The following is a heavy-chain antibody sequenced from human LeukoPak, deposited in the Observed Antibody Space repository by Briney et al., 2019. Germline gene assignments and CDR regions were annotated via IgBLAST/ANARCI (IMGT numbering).Heavy chain of an antibody. CDR2: ISYDGSNK. CDR3: AKAGDYYGDYANYDY. CDR1: GFTFSSYG. Sequence: GGSLRLSCAASGFTFSSYGMSWVRQAPGKGLEWVAVISYDGSNKYYADSVKGRFTISRDNSKNTLYLQMNSLRAGDTAVYYCAKAGDYYGDYANYDYWGQGTLVTVSS. V-gene: IGHV3-30*18. D-gene: IGHD4-17*01. J-gene: IGHJ4*02.